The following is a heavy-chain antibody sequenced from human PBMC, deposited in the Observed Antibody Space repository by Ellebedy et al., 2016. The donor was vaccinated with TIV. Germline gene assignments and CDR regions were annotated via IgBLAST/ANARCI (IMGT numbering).Heavy chain of an antibody. Sequence: GESLKISCAASGFTFSPYAMAWVRQAPGQGLEWVSGIVGSGAEKYADSVKGRFTISRDNSKRTVALQMRSVRAEDTAVYFCAKDRTSGDGYWVFDSWGQGTMVSVSS. CDR1: GFTFSPYA. CDR2: IVGSGA. CDR3: AKDRTSGDGYWVFDS. D-gene: IGHD2-21*02. V-gene: IGHV3-23*01. J-gene: IGHJ4*02.